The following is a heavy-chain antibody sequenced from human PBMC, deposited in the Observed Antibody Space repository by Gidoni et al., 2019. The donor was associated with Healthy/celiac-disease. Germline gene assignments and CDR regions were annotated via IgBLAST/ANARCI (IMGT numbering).Heavy chain of an antibody. D-gene: IGHD6-13*01. Sequence: EVQLVESGGGLVQPGRSLRPPLSASGFTFADYAMPWVRQAPGKGLEWVSGISWNSGSIGYADSVKGRFTISRDNAKNSLYLQMNSLRAEDTALYYCAKVCSSSWYFDVEDGDYWGQGTLVTVSS. CDR2: ISWNSGSI. V-gene: IGHV3-9*01. J-gene: IGHJ4*02. CDR1: GFTFADYA. CDR3: AKVCSSSWYFDVEDGDY.